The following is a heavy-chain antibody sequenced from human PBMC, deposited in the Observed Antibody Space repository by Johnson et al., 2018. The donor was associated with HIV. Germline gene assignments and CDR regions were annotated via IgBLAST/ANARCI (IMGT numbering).Heavy chain of an antibody. Sequence: QVQLVESGGGVVQPGRSLRLSCAASGFTFSSHGMHWVRQAPGKGLDWVSFIRYDGSNKYYADSVKGRFTMSRDNSKNTLYLQMNSLRAEDTAVYYCAKDMVRGFWGDAFDSWGQGTMVTVSS. J-gene: IGHJ3*02. CDR1: GFTFSSHG. V-gene: IGHV3-30*02. CDR3: AKDMVRGFWGDAFDS. CDR2: IRYDGSNK. D-gene: IGHD3-10*01.